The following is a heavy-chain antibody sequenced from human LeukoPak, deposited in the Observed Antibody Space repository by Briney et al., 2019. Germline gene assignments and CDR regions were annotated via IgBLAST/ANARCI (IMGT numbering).Heavy chain of an antibody. Sequence: TGGSLRLSCAASGFTFSSYAMSWVRQAPGKGPEWVSVIYSDGNTYYADSVKGRFTISRDNSKNTLYLQMNSLRAEDTAVYYCVRDLTWGQGTLVTVSS. CDR1: GFTFSSYA. CDR3: VRDLT. V-gene: IGHV3-53*01. J-gene: IGHJ5*02. CDR2: IYSDGNT.